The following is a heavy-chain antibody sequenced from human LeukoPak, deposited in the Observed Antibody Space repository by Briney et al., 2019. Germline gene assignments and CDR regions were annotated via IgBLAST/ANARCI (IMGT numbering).Heavy chain of an antibody. CDR3: ARHKDTALDY. CDR1: GGSISSYY. J-gene: IGHJ4*02. CDR2: IYYSGST. V-gene: IGHV4-59*08. D-gene: IGHD5-18*01. Sequence: PSETLSLTCTVSGGSISSYYWSWIRQPPGKGLEWIGYIYYSGSTNYNPSLKSRVTISVDTSKNQFSLKLSPVTAADTAVYYCARHKDTALDYWGQGTLVTVSS.